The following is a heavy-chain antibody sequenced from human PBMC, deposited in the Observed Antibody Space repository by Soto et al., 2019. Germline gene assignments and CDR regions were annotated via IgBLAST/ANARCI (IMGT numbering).Heavy chain of an antibody. CDR1: GYTFTRYD. J-gene: IGHJ6*03. V-gene: IGHV1-8*01. Sequence: ASVKVSCKASGYTFTRYDINWVRQATGQGLEWMGWMNPNSGNTGYAQKFQGRVTMTRNTSISTAYMELSSLRSEDTAVYYCARGRRYSYGYGYYYYYMDVWGKGTTVTVSS. D-gene: IGHD5-18*01. CDR2: MNPNSGNT. CDR3: ARGRRYSYGYGYYYYYMDV.